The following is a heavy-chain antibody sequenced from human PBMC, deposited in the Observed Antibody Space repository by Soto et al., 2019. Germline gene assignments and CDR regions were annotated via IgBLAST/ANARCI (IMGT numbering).Heavy chain of an antibody. Sequence: QVQLVQSGAEGKKPGASVKVSCKASGYTFTSYGISCVRQAPGQGLEWMGWISAYNGNTNYAQKLQDRVTMTTDTPTSTADMELRSVRSDDTAGYYCERLYNWNYETKYYFDYWGQGTLVTVSS. CDR1: GYTFTSYG. J-gene: IGHJ4*02. CDR2: ISAYNGNT. CDR3: ERLYNWNYETKYYFDY. V-gene: IGHV1-18*01. D-gene: IGHD1-7*01.